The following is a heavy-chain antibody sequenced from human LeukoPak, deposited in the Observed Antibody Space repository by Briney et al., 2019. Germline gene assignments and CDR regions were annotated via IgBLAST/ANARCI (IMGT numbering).Heavy chain of an antibody. CDR3: ARQTPNYYYDSSGYSPIL. Sequence: SETLSLTCTVSGGSISSYYWSWIRQSPGKGLEWIGYIYYSGSTNYNPSLKSRVTISVGTSKNQFSLKLSSVTAADTAVYYCARQTPNYYYDSSGYSPILWGQGTLVTVSS. V-gene: IGHV4-59*08. D-gene: IGHD3-22*01. J-gene: IGHJ4*02. CDR2: IYYSGST. CDR1: GGSISSYY.